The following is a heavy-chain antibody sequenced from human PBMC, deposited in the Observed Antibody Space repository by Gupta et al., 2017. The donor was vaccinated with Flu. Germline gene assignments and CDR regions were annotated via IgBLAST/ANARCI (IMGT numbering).Heavy chain of an antibody. Sequence: QVQLQGSGPGLVKPSEPLSLTCAVSGHPISSGYYWGWIRQPPGKGLEWIGSIYHSGSTYYNPSLKSRVTISVDTSKNQFSLKLSSVTAADTAVYYCARASSGYNWFDPWGQGTLVTVSS. V-gene: IGHV4-38-2*01. CDR1: GHPISSGYY. D-gene: IGHD6-19*01. CDR2: IYHSGST. J-gene: IGHJ5*02. CDR3: ARASSGYNWFDP.